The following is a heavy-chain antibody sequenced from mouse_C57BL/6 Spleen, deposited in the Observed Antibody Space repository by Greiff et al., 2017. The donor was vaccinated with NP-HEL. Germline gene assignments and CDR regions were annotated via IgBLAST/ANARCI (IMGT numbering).Heavy chain of an antibody. V-gene: IGHV1-53*01. CDR1: GYTFTSYW. CDR2: INPSNGGT. CDR3: SPHYYGPSYWYFGV. J-gene: IGHJ1*03. D-gene: IGHD1-2*01. Sequence: QVQLQQPGTELVKPGASVKLSCKASGYTFTSYWMHWVKQRPGQGLEWIGNINPSNGGTNYNEKFKNKATLTVDKSSSTAYMQLSSLTSEESAVYYCSPHYYGPSYWYFGVWGTGATVTVAS.